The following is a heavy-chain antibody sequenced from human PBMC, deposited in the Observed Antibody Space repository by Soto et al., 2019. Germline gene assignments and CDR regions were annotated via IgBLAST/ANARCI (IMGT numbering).Heavy chain of an antibody. CDR3: AKDVTRQLASWLEP. D-gene: IGHD6-6*01. Sequence: SVKVSCKAFGGTFSSYAISWVRQAPGQGLEWMGGIIPIVGTANYAQKFQGRVTITAXKXXRXXXMXLXXLRXEXTAVYCCAKDVTRQLASWLEPWGQGTQVTVAS. J-gene: IGHJ4*03. CDR2: IIPIVGTA. V-gene: IGHV1-69*06. CDR1: GGTFSSYA.